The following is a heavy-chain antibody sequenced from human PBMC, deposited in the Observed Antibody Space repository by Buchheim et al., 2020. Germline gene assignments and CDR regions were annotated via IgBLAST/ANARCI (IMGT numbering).Heavy chain of an antibody. J-gene: IGHJ4*02. V-gene: IGHV3-15*01. Sequence: EVQLVESGGGLVKPGGSLRLSCAASGFTFSNAWMSWVRQAPGKGLEWVGRIKSKTDGGTTDYAAPGKGSFTIYRDAKKNTLYLQMNSLKTEDTAVYYCTLMTTVTTVDYWGQGTL. CDR1: GFTFSNAW. CDR3: TLMTTVTTVDY. D-gene: IGHD4-17*01. CDR2: IKSKTDGGTT.